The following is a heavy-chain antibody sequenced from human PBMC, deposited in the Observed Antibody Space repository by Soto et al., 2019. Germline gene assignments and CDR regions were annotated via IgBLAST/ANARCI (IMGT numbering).Heavy chain of an antibody. CDR3: ARAKSAAGTLVIPYFDY. V-gene: IGHV4-4*02. CDR2: IYHSEST. J-gene: IGHJ4*02. D-gene: IGHD6-13*01. Sequence: QVQLQESGPGLVKPSGTLSLTCAVSGGSISSSNWWSWVRQPPGKGLEWIGEIYHSESTNYTPSLKSRVTISVDKSKYQFSLKLSSVTAADTAVYYCARAKSAAGTLVIPYFDYWGQGTLVTVSS. CDR1: GGSISSSNW.